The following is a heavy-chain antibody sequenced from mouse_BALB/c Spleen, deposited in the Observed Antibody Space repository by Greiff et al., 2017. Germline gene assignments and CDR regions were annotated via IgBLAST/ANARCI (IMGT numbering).Heavy chain of an antibody. D-gene: IGHD2-4*01. Sequence: DVQLVESGGGLVKPGGSLKLSCAASGFTFSSYAMSWVRQTPEKRLEWVASISSGGSTYYPDSVKGRFTISRDNARNILYLQMSSLRSEDTAMYYCARLDYDGGDYWGQGTTLTVSS. J-gene: IGHJ2*01. CDR1: GFTFSSYA. V-gene: IGHV5-6-5*01. CDR3: ARLDYDGGDY. CDR2: ISSGGST.